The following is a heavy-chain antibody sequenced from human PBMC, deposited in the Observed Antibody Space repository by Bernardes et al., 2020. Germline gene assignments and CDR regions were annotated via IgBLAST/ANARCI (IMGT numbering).Heavy chain of an antibody. Sequence: GGFPRLPRVASGITSPRFYDYALRWVRHAPGEGGGRVSGICACGSRTYFADSVRGRFTISRDNSKNTLYLHMRSLRADDTAMYYCAKETIAARRFDPWGQGTLVTVSS. D-gene: IGHD6-6*01. J-gene: IGHJ5*02. CDR3: AKETIAARRFDP. CDR1: GITSPRFYDYA. CDR2: ICACGSRT. V-gene: IGHV3-23*01.